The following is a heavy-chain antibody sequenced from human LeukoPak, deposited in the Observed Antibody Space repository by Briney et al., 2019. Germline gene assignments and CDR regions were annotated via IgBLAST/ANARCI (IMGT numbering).Heavy chain of an antibody. CDR3: ASDFGY. CDR2: TYTSGST. CDR1: GGSISTDY. J-gene: IGHJ4*02. V-gene: IGHV4-4*07. D-gene: IGHD3-10*01. Sequence: SETLSLTCTVSGGSISTDYWTWIRQPAGKGLEWIGLTYTSGSTNYNPSLKSRVTMSVDTSKNQFSLKLTSVTAADTAVYYCASDFGYWGQGTLVTVSS.